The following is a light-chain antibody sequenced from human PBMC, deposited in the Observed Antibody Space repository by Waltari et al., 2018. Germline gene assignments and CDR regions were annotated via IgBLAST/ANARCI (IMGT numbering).Light chain of an antibody. V-gene: IGLV4-69*01. CDR2: VNSDGSH. Sequence: QLVLTQSPSASASLGASVKLTCTLSSGHSSNIVAWHQQKPEKGPRYLMKVNSDGSHAKGDEIPYRCAGSSSGSERYLTISSRQAEDEADYYGQTGGNGTWVFGGGTKLTVV. CDR3: QTGGNGTWV. J-gene: IGLJ3*02. CDR1: SGHSSNI.